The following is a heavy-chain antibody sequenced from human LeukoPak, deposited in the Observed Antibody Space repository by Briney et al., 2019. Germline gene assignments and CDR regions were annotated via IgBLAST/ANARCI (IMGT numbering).Heavy chain of an antibody. Sequence: LPGGSLRLSCAASGFTFSNYGMHWVRQAPGKGLEWVAFIQFDGSNKYYADSVKGRFTISRDNSKNTLYLQMNSLKPEDTAVYYCARKMGQQLATTLLGWFDPWGQGTLVTVSS. V-gene: IGHV3-30*02. J-gene: IGHJ5*02. CDR3: ARKMGQQLATTLLGWFDP. D-gene: IGHD6-13*01. CDR1: GFTFSNYG. CDR2: IQFDGSNK.